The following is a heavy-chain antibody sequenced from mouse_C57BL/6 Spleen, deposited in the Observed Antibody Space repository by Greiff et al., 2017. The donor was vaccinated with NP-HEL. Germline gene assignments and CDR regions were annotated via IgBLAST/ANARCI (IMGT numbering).Heavy chain of an antibody. Sequence: VQLQQSGPELVKPGASVKISCKASGYSFTGYYMNWVKQSPEKSLEWIGEINPSTGGTTYNQKFKAKATLTVDKSSSTAYMQLKSLTSEDSAVYYCARRYFDVWGTRTTVTVSS. CDR2: INPSTGGT. V-gene: IGHV1-42*01. J-gene: IGHJ1*03. CDR3: ARRYFDV. CDR1: GYSFTGYY.